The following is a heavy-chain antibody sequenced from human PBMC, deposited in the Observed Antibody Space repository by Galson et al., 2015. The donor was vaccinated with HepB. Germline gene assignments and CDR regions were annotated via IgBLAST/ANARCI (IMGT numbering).Heavy chain of an antibody. CDR3: ARDVRIAGPTTQWLVPWFDP. Sequence: SVKVSCKASGGTFSSYAISWVRQAPGQGLEWMGGIIPIFGTANYAQKFQGRVTITADESTSTAYMELSSLRSEDTAVYYCARDVRIAGPTTQWLVPWFDPWGQGTLVTVSS. D-gene: IGHD6-19*01. CDR2: IIPIFGTA. CDR1: GGTFSSYA. J-gene: IGHJ5*02. V-gene: IGHV1-69*13.